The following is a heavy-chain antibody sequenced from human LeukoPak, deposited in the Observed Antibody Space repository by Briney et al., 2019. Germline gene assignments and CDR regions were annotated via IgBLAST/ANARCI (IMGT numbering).Heavy chain of an antibody. V-gene: IGHV1-69*05. CDR1: GGTFSSYA. CDR2: IIPIFGTA. Sequence: SVNVSCKASGGTFSSYAISWVRQAPGQGLEWMGGIIPIFGTANYAQKFQGRVTITTDESTSTAYMELSSLRSEDTAVYYCARGDPYCSGGSCYEPYYYYYYMDVWGKGTTVTVSS. CDR3: ARGDPYCSGGSCYEPYYYYYYMDV. J-gene: IGHJ6*03. D-gene: IGHD2-15*01.